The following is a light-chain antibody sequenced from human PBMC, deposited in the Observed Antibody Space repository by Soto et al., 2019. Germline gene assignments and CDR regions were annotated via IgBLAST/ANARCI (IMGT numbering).Light chain of an antibody. CDR2: DAS. Sequence: DFQLTQSPSTVSASVGDRVTITCRPSKTTGTWMAWYQQKPGKAPKLLIYDASRLETGIPSRFRGGGVGAEFALTITSLHPDDFATYYCQRYTTYPWTFGQGAKVDIK. V-gene: IGKV1-5*01. CDR1: KTTGTW. J-gene: IGKJ1*01. CDR3: QRYTTYPWT.